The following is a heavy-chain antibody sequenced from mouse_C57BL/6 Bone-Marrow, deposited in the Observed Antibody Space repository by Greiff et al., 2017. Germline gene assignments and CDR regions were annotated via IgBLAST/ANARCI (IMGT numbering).Heavy chain of an antibody. V-gene: IGHV5-4*01. CDR3: VRVALYGDGRGDY. CDR1: GFTFSSYA. D-gene: IGHD2-13*01. J-gene: IGHJ4*01. CDR2: ISDGGSYT. Sequence: EVQLVESGGGLVKPGGSLKLSCAASGFTFSSYAMSWVRQTPEKRLEWVATISDGGSYTYYPDNVKGRFTISRDNAKNNLYLQMSHLKSEDTAMXYCVRVALYGDGRGDYWGQGTSVTVSS.